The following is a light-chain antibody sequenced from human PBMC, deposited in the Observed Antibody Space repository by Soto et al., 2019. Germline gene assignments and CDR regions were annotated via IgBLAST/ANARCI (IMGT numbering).Light chain of an antibody. V-gene: IGKV3-15*01. CDR3: QQYNDWPPLT. J-gene: IGKJ4*01. Sequence: EIMMTQSPATVSVSPGERATLSCRASQSIRTNVAWYQQKPGQALRLLIYDASTRATGLSSRVSGSGSGTEFTLTISSLQSEDVEIYYCQQYNDWPPLTFGGGPRLEI. CDR2: DAS. CDR1: QSIRTN.